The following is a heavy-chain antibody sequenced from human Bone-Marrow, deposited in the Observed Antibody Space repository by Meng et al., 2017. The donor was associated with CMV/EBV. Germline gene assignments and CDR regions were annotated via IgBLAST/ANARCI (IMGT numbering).Heavy chain of an antibody. CDR2: IYYSGST. D-gene: IGHD3-22*01. V-gene: IGHV4-39*07. J-gene: IGHJ4*02. Sequence: QLQLQESGPGLVKPSETLSHTCTVSGGSISSSSYYWGWIRQPPGKGLEWIGSIYYSGSTYYNPSLKSRVTISVDTSKNQFSLKLSSVTAADTAVYYCAREYYDSSGYYYLSRYYFDYWGQGTLVTVSS. CDR3: AREYYDSSGYYYLSRYYFDY. CDR1: GGSISSSSYY.